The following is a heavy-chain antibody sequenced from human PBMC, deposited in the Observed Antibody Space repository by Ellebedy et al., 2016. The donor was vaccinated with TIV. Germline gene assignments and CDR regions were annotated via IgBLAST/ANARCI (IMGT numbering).Heavy chain of an antibody. J-gene: IGHJ4*02. CDR3: ASSHHTAGGYYFDY. V-gene: IGHV4-30-2*02. CDR2: IYHSGST. Sequence: SETLSLXXAVSGGSISSGGYSWSWIRQPPGKGLEWIGYIYHSGSTYYNPSLKSRVTISVDRSKNQFSLKLSSVTAADTAVYYCASSHHTAGGYYFDYWGQGTLVTVSS. CDR1: GGSISSGGYS. D-gene: IGHD6-13*01.